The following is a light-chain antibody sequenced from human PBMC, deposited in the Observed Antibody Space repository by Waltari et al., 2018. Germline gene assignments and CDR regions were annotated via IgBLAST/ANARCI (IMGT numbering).Light chain of an antibody. V-gene: IGKV1-9*01. Sequence: QLTQSPSSLSASVGDRVTITCRASHDINTYVAWYQLKPGKAPKLLNSTSSTLQTGVPSRFSGSGSGPDFTLTITSLQPEDLATYYCQQLNTYPYTFGQGTKLEIK. CDR1: HDINTY. J-gene: IGKJ2*01. CDR2: TSS. CDR3: QQLNTYPYT.